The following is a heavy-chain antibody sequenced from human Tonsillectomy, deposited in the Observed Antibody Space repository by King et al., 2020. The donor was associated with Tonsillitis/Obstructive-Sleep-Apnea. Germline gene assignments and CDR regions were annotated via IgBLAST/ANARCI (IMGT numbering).Heavy chain of an antibody. V-gene: IGHV1-18*01. J-gene: IGHJ6*02. D-gene: IGHD3-3*01. CDR1: GYTFPSYG. Sequence: QLVQSGAEVKKPGASVKVSCKASGYTFPSYGISWVRQAPGQGLEWMGWISAYNGNTNYAQKVQGRVTMTTDTSTSTAYMELRSLRSDDTAVYYCARDGDFGVVTRVVTLPGGYYYGMDVWGQGTTVTVSS. CDR3: ARDGDFGVVTRVVTLPGGYYYGMDV. CDR2: ISAYNGNT.